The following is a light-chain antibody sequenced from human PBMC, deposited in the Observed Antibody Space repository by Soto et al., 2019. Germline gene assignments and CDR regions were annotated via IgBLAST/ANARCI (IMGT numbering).Light chain of an antibody. J-gene: IGKJ1*01. CDR3: QQYNYYSWT. V-gene: IGKV1-5*01. CDR1: QSISSW. CDR2: DAS. Sequence: DIQMTQSPSTLSASVGHRVTITCRASQSISSWLAWYQQKPGKAPKVLIYDASTLESGVPSRFSGSGSGTEFTLTIGSLHPDDFATYYCQQYNYYSWTFGQGTKVEIK.